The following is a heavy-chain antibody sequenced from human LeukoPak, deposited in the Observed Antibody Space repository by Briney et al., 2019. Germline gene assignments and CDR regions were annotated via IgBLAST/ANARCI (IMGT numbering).Heavy chain of an antibody. J-gene: IGHJ4*02. CDR3: ARSSGTPGYSSGWYTVDH. D-gene: IGHD6-19*01. CDR1: GFTFSSYA. CDR2: ISYDGHNK. Sequence: HPGGSLGLSCAASGFTFSSYAMHWVRQAPGKGLEWVAVISYDGHNKYYADSVKGRFTISRDNSKNTLYLQMNSLRAEDTAVFYCARSSGTPGYSSGWYTVDHWGQGTLVTVSS. V-gene: IGHV3-30-3*01.